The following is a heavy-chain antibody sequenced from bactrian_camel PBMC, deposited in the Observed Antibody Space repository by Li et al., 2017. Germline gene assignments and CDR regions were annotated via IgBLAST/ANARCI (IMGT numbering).Heavy chain of an antibody. V-gene: IGHV3S1*01. D-gene: IGHD2*01. J-gene: IGHJ4*01. CDR2: IDTATGGA. CDR1: GTTYTPYC. Sequence: HVQPVESGGGSVEAGGSLNLTCVASGTTYTPYCMGWFSQSTGKKREGVAAIDTATGGAFYADSVKDRFTISQDSTKTTLTLHIASAKPEDSAMYYCAADLQWCRSGYFDPYARLGYRGQGTQVTVLGPTQVTVLGQGTQVTVS.